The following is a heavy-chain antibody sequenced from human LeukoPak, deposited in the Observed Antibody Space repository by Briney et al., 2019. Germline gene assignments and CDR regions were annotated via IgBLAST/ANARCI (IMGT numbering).Heavy chain of an antibody. J-gene: IGHJ4*02. D-gene: IGHD6-13*01. CDR3: ARAAGIAAADTLYYFDY. Sequence: PSETLSLTCAVYGGSFSGYYWSWIRQPPGKGLEWIGEINHSGSINYNPSLKSRVTISVDTSKNQFPLKLSPVTAADTAVYYCARAAGIAAADTLYYFDYWGQGTLVTVSS. CDR1: GGSFSGYY. V-gene: IGHV4-34*01. CDR2: INHSGSI.